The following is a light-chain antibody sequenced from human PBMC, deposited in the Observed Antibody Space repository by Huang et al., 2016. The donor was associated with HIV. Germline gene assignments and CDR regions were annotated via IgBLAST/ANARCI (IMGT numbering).Light chain of an antibody. CDR1: QDISKS. V-gene: IGKV1-NL1*01. Sequence: DIQMTQSPSSLSASVGDRVTIICRASQDISKSLAWYQQKPGKAPKLLLSTPSKLESGVPSRFSGSGSGTHYTLTISTLQPEDLATYYCQQYQSVPWTFGQGTKVAI. J-gene: IGKJ1*01. CDR3: QQYQSVPWT. CDR2: TPS.